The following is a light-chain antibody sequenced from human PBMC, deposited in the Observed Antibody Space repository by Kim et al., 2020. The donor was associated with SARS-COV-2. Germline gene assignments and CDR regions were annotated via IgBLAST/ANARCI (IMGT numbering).Light chain of an antibody. V-gene: IGLV3-1*01. CDR2: QDT. J-gene: IGLJ2*01. CDR3: QAWDSSTVV. CDR1: KLVDTY. Sequence: SYELTQPPSVSVSPGQTASITCSVDKLVDTYASWYQQTPGQSPVVFIYQDTKRPSGIPERFSGSNSGNTATLTISGTQAMDEADYYCQAWDSSTVVFGG.